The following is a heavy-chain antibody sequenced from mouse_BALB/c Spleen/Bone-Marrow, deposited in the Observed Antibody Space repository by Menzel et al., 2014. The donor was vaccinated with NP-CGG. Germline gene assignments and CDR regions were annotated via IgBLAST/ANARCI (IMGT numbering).Heavy chain of an antibody. CDR3: ARSGSYYYGAYWYFDV. CDR2: IYPGDGST. Sequence: QVQLQQSGPELVEPGALLKISCRASGYTFTSYDINWVKQRPGQGLEWIGWIYPGDGSTMYNEKFKGKATLTADKSSSTAYMQLSSLTSENSAVYFCARSGSYYYGAYWYFDVWGAGTTVTVSS. J-gene: IGHJ1*01. CDR1: GYTFTSYD. D-gene: IGHD1-1*01. V-gene: IGHV1S56*01.